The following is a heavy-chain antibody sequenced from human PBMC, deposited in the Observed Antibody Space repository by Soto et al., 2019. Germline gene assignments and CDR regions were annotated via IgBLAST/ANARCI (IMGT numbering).Heavy chain of an antibody. D-gene: IGHD3-22*01. CDR2: IYTSGST. CDR3: AREPVGYYYYDSSGKFDY. J-gene: IGHJ4*02. V-gene: IGHV4-4*07. CDR1: GGSISSYY. Sequence: QVQLQESGPGLVKPSETLALTCTVSGGSISSYYWSWIRQPAGKGLEWIGRIYTSGSTNYNPSLMSRVAMSVDTSKNQFSLKLSSVTAADTAVYYCAREPVGYYYYDSSGKFDYWGQGTLVTVSS.